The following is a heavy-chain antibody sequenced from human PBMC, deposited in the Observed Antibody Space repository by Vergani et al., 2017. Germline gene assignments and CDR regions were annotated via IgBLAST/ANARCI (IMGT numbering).Heavy chain of an antibody. D-gene: IGHD3-22*01. CDR3: ASSSIVVVGFDL. J-gene: IGHJ2*01. CDR2: IYHSGST. V-gene: IGHV4-38-2*01. Sequence: QVQLQESGPGLVKPSETLSLTCAVSGYSISSGYYWGWIRQPPGKGLEWIGSIYHSGSTYYNPSLKSRVTISVDTSKNQFSLKLSSVTAADTAVYYCASSSIVVVGFDLWGRGTLVTVSS. CDR1: GYSISSGYY.